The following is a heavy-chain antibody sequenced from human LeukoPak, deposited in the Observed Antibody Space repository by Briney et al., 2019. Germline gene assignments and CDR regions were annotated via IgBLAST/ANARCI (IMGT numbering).Heavy chain of an antibody. CDR2: INHSGST. J-gene: IGHJ4*02. V-gene: IGHV4-34*01. CDR1: GGSFSGYY. CDR3: ARQPYYDILTGYPGDFDY. Sequence: SETLSLTCAVYGGSFSGYYWSWIRQPPGKGLEWIGEINHSGSTNYNPSLKSRVTISVDTSKNQFSLKLSSVTAADTAVYYCARQPYYDILTGYPGDFDYWGQGTLVTVSS. D-gene: IGHD3-9*01.